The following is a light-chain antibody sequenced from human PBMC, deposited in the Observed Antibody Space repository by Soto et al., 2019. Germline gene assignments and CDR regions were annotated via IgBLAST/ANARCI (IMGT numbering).Light chain of an antibody. V-gene: IGLV1-40*01. J-gene: IGLJ3*02. CDR1: SSNIGAGYD. CDR2: GNT. Sequence: QSVLTQPPSVSGAPGQRVTISCTGSSSNIGAGYDVHWYQQLPGTAPKLLIYGNTIRPSGVPDRFSGSKSGTSASLAITGLQAEDEADYYCQSYESSPSWVFGGGTKVTVL. CDR3: QSYESSPSWV.